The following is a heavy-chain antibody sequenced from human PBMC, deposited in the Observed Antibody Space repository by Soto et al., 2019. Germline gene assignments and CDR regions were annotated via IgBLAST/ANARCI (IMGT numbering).Heavy chain of an antibody. D-gene: IGHD7-27*01. Sequence: QVQLLQSGTEVKKPGASVKVSCKASGYRFTTYGITWVRLAPGQGLEWLGGISTYNGNTDYAQNLQDRVTMTTETSTNTAYMEVTSLTSDDTAVYYCARGLGTNGLDVWGQGTTVTVSS. V-gene: IGHV1-18*04. CDR1: GYRFTTYG. CDR3: ARGLGTNGLDV. CDR2: ISTYNGNT. J-gene: IGHJ6*02.